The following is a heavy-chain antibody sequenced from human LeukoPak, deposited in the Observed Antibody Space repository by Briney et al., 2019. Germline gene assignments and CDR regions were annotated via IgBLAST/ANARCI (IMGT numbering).Heavy chain of an antibody. V-gene: IGHV3-7*03. Sequence: KPGGSLRLSCVASGLNFNSRWMDWVRRARGQGLEWVASIKEDGSETHYVDSVRGRFTISRDNDKNSLYLQMNNVRAEDTAMYYCARDGGWWRFDFWGQGALVTVSS. D-gene: IGHD2-8*02. CDR2: IKEDGSET. CDR1: GLNFNSRW. J-gene: IGHJ4*02. CDR3: ARDGGWWRFDF.